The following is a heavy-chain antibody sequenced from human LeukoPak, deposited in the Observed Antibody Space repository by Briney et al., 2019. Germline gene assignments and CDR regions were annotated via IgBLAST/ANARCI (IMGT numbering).Heavy chain of an antibody. J-gene: IGHJ4*02. D-gene: IGHD5-24*01. CDR3: ARDSRDGYNPLDY. CDR1: GGTFSSYA. V-gene: IGHV1-69*13. CDR2: IIPIFGTA. Sequence: GASVKVSCKASGGTFSSYAISWVRQAPGQGLEWMGGIIPIFGTANYAQKFQGRVTITADESTSTAYMELSSLRSEDTAVYYCARDSRDGYNPLDYWGQGTLVTVSS.